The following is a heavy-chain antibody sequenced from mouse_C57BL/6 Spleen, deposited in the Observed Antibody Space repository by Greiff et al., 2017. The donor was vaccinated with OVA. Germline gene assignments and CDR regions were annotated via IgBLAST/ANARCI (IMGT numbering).Heavy chain of an antibody. Sequence: VQLQQSGAELVMPGASVKLSCKASGYTFTSYWMHWVKQRPGQGLEWIGEIDPSDSSTNYNQKFKGKSTLTVDKSSSTAYMQLSSLTSEDSAVYYCARYDGTYFDYWGQGTTLTVSS. D-gene: IGHD2-3*01. CDR1: GYTFTSYW. V-gene: IGHV1-69*01. CDR3: ARYDGTYFDY. J-gene: IGHJ2*01. CDR2: IDPSDSST.